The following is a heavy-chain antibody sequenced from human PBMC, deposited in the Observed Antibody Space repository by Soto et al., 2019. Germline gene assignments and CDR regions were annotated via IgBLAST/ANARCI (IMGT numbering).Heavy chain of an antibody. D-gene: IGHD1-26*01. CDR3: ARDPGSGSYYYYGMDV. CDR1: GYTFTSYY. V-gene: IGHV1-46*01. Sequence: AASVKVSCKASGYTFTSYYMHWVRQAPGQGLEWMGIINPSGGSTSYAQKFQGRVTMTRDTSTSTVYMELSSLRSEDTAVYYCARDPGSGSYYYYGMDVWGQGTTVTVSS. J-gene: IGHJ6*02. CDR2: INPSGGST.